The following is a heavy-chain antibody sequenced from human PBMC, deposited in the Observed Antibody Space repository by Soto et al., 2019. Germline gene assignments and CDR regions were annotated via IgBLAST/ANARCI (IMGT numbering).Heavy chain of an antibody. D-gene: IGHD3-16*01. V-gene: IGHV3-48*02. CDR1: GLTFTSYS. CDR3: AREMGACSDSSGHPSLYDS. Sequence: PGGSLRLSCAGSGLTFTSYSMNWVRQAPGQGLEWVSYITSKSTTIKYADSVKGRFTVSRDNAKNSLYLQLNSLRDEDTAVYYCAREMGACSDSSGHPSLYDSWGQGTPLTVSS. CDR2: ITSKSTTI. J-gene: IGHJ5*02.